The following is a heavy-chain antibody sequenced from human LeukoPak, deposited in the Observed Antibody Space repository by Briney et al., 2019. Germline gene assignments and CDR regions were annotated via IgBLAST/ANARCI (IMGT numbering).Heavy chain of an antibody. J-gene: IGHJ4*02. CDR3: ARGGRYYDSSGLVGYFDY. V-gene: IGHV4-61*02. CDR1: GGSISSGSYY. D-gene: IGHD3-22*01. CDR2: IYTSGST. Sequence: SETLSLTCTVSGGSISSGSYYWSWIRQPAGKGLEWIGRIYTSGSTNYKPSLKSRVTISVDTSKNQFSLKLSSVTAADTAVYYCARGGRYYDSSGLVGYFDYWGQGTLVTVSS.